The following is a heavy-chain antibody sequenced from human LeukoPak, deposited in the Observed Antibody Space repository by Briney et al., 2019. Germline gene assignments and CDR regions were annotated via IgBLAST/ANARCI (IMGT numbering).Heavy chain of an antibody. D-gene: IGHD3-16*01. J-gene: IGHJ4*01. V-gene: IGHV3-74*01. Sequence: GGSLRLSCAASGFTFSSYWMHWVRQAPGKGPVWVSRISPDGNSAIYADSVNGRFTISRDNAMNTLYLQMNSLRADDTAVYYCARVRVCPRCHFDYWGHGTLVTVSS. CDR3: ARVRVCPRCHFDY. CDR1: GFTFSSYW. CDR2: ISPDGNSA.